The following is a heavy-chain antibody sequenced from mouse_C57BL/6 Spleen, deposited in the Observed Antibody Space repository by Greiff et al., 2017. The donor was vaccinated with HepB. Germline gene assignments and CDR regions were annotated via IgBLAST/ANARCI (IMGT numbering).Heavy chain of an antibody. CDR3: ARDLAYYGYDVPYYSMDY. Sequence: QVQLQQPGTELVKPGASVKLSCKASGYTFTSYWMHWVKQRPGQGLEWIGNINPSNGGTNYNEKFKSKATLPVDKSSSTAYMQLSSLTSEDSAVYYCARDLAYYGYDVPYYSMDYWGQGTSVTVSS. CDR1: GYTFTSYW. CDR2: INPSNGGT. J-gene: IGHJ4*01. D-gene: IGHD2-9*01. V-gene: IGHV1-53*01.